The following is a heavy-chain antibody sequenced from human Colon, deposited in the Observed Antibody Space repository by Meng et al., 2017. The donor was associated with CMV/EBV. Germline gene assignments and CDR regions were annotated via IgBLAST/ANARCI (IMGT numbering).Heavy chain of an antibody. V-gene: IGHV4-38-2*02. CDR1: SYSISSDFY. D-gene: IGHD2-2*01. Sequence: GSLRLSCSVSSYSISSDFYWGWIRQPPGKGLEWIGSMYHNGTTYYNPSLKSRVTISVDTSKNQFSLKLSSVTAADTAVYYCARLDIVVVPAANYWFDPWGQGTLVTVSS. CDR2: MYHNGTT. J-gene: IGHJ5*02. CDR3: ARLDIVVVPAANYWFDP.